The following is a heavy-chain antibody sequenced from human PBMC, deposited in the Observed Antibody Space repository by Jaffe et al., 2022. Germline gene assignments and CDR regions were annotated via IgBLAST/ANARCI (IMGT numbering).Heavy chain of an antibody. CDR3: ARRITMVRGVIIQGEYAFDI. J-gene: IGHJ3*02. V-gene: IGHV4-38-2*01. Sequence: QVQLQESGPGLVKPSETLSLTCAVSGYSISSGYYWGWIRQPPGKGLEWIGSIYHSGSTYYNPSLKSRVTISVDTSKNQFSLKLSSVTAADTAVYYCARRITMVRGVIIQGEYAFDIWGQGTMVTVSS. CDR1: GYSISSGYY. CDR2: IYHSGST. D-gene: IGHD3-10*01.